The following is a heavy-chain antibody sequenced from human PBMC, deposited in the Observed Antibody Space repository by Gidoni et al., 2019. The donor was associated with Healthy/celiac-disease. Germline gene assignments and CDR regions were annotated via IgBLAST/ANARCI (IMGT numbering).Heavy chain of an antibody. CDR1: GFALSTSGMC. CDR2: IDWDDDN. Sequence: QVTLRESGPALVKPTQTLTLTCTFSGFALSTSGMCVSWIRQPPVKALEWLARIDWDDDNYYSTSLKTRLTISKDTSKNQVVLTMTNMDPVDTATYYCARDYGDYGADAFDIWGQGTMVTVSS. D-gene: IGHD4-17*01. V-gene: IGHV2-70*15. CDR3: ARDYGDYGADAFDI. J-gene: IGHJ3*02.